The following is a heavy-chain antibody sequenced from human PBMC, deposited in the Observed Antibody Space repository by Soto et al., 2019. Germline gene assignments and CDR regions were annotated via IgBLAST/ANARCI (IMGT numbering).Heavy chain of an antibody. CDR3: ARSEATGLDS. J-gene: IGHJ4*02. CDR1: GGSMSSSNW. V-gene: IGHV4-4*02. CDR2: AHHSGRT. D-gene: IGHD1-26*01. Sequence: QVQLQESGPGLVKPSGTLSLTCTVSGGSMSSSNWWNWVRQSPGKGLEWIGEAHHSGRTNYNPPLKSRVTISVDKSRNHFPLKWSSVPAAAPAVNSLARSEATGLDSWGQGTLVTAS.